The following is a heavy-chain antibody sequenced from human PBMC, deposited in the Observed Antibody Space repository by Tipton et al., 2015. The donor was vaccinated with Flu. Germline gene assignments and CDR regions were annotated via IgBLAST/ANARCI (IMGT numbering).Heavy chain of an antibody. D-gene: IGHD3-10*01. CDR1: GGSLSSYY. J-gene: IGHJ4*02. V-gene: IGHV4-4*07. CDR2: IYSSGGS. Sequence: LTCTVSGGSLSSYYWSWIRQPAGNGLEWIGRIYSSGGSKYNPSLRGRLTMSVDASKKEFSLKLNSVTAADTTVYYCARGSGSGTFMIFDFWGQGMLVTVSS. CDR3: ARGSGSGTFMIFDF.